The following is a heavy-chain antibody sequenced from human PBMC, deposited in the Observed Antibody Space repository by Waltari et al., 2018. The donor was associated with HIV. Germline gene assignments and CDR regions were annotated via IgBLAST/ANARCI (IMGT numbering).Heavy chain of an antibody. CDR3: AKDKGGVTYIFDY. Sequence: QVQLVESGGGVVQPGRSLRLSCAASGFPSGNFGMHWVRQAPGKGLEWVAFIAYDGDNKYYADSVKGRCTLSRDNSKNTVYLQINSLRAEDSAVYYCAKDKGGVTYIFDYWGQGTLVTVSS. CDR1: GFPSGNFG. CDR2: IAYDGDNK. V-gene: IGHV3-30*18. J-gene: IGHJ4*02. D-gene: IGHD1-1*01.